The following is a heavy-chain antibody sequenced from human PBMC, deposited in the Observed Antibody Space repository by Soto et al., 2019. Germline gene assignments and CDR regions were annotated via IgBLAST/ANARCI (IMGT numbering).Heavy chain of an antibody. CDR1: GFTFTNYW. Sequence: GGSLRLSCAASGFTFTNYWMSWVRQAPGKGLEWVAHIKQDGSEKYYVDSVKGRFTISRDNAENSLYLQMNSLRADDTAVYYCAKKGYLDNWGQGTLVTVSS. CDR3: AKKGYLDN. D-gene: IGHD2-15*01. J-gene: IGHJ4*02. CDR2: IKQDGSEK. V-gene: IGHV3-7*02.